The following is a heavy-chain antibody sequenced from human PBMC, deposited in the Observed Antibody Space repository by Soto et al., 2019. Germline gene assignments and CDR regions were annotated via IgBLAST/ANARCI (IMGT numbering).Heavy chain of an antibody. Sequence: SWTLSLTCAVYGGSFSGYYWSWIRQPPGKGLEWIGEINHSGSTNYNPSLKSRVTISVDTSKNQFSLKLSSVTAADTAVYYCARIQTTKIYYYYGMDVWGQGTTGTVSS. CDR3: ARIQTTKIYYYYGMDV. V-gene: IGHV4-34*01. D-gene: IGHD5-18*01. CDR1: GGSFSGYY. CDR2: INHSGST. J-gene: IGHJ6*02.